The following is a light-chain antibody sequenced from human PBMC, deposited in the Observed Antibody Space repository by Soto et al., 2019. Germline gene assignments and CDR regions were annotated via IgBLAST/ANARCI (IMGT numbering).Light chain of an antibody. CDR3: CPYAGSYTFYV. CDR1: SSDVGGYNY. Sequence: QSALTQPRSVSGSPGQSVTISCTGTSSDVGGYNYVSWYQQYPGTAPKLMIYDVSMRPSVVPDRFSGSKSGNTASLTISGLQAEDDADYYCCPYAGSYTFYVVGTGTKLTVL. J-gene: IGLJ1*01. V-gene: IGLV2-11*01. CDR2: DVS.